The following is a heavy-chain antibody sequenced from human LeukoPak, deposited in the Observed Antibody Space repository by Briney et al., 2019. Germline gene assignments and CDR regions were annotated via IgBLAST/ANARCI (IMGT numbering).Heavy chain of an antibody. J-gene: IGHJ6*03. D-gene: IGHD4-11*01. V-gene: IGHV3-7*01. Sequence: GGSLRLSCAASGFTFSSYSMNWVRQAPGKGPEWVANMKQDGSEKFYMDSVKGRFTISRDNANNSLYLQMNNLSAEDTAVYYCARLTRYYYYYMDVWGKGTTVTISS. CDR1: GFTFSSYS. CDR2: MKQDGSEK. CDR3: ARLTRYYYYYMDV.